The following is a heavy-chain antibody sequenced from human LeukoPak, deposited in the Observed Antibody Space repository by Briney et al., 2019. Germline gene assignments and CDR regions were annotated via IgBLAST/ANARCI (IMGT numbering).Heavy chain of an antibody. CDR3: ARELMGLTMIVVVTPIDY. V-gene: IGHV3-21*01. Sequence: GGSLRLSCAASGFTFSSYSMNWVRQAPGKGLEWVSSISITSSYIYYADSVKGRFTISRDNAKNSLFLQMNSLRAEDTAVYYCARELMGLTMIVVVTPIDYWGQGTLVTVSS. CDR1: GFTFSSYS. D-gene: IGHD3-22*01. CDR2: ISITSSYI. J-gene: IGHJ4*02.